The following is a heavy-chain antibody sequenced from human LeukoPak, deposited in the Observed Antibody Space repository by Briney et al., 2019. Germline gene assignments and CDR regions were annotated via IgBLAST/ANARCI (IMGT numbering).Heavy chain of an antibody. CDR3: ARTPYSTGTYDY. D-gene: IGHD2-8*02. CDR2: INPNSGGT. V-gene: IGHV1-2*02. CDR1: GYTFTSYY. Sequence: ASVKVSCKASGYTFTSYYIHWVRQAPGQGLEWMGLINPNSGGTNYAQKFQGRVTMTRDTSISTAYMELSGLTSDDTALYYCARTPYSTGTYDYWGQGTLVTVSS. J-gene: IGHJ4*02.